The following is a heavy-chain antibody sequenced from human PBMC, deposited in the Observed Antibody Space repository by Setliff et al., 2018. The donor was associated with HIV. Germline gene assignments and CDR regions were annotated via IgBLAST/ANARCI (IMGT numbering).Heavy chain of an antibody. CDR1: GYTFTSYG. CDR3: ARDDYGDYVGDY. Sequence: ASVKVSCKASGYTFTSYGITWVRQAPGQGLEWMGWISTYNGNTDYAQKLQGRVTMTTDTSTSTAYMELRSLRSDDSAVYYCARDDYGDYVGDYWGHGTLVAVSS. D-gene: IGHD4-17*01. J-gene: IGHJ4*01. V-gene: IGHV1-18*01. CDR2: ISTYNGNT.